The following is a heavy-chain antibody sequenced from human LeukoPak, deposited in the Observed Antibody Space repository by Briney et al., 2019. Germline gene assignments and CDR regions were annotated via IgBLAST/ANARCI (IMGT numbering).Heavy chain of an antibody. CDR2: INHSGST. V-gene: IGHV4-34*01. D-gene: IGHD3-10*01. J-gene: IGHJ4*02. Sequence: SETLSLTCAVYGGSFSGYYWSWIRQPPGKGLEWIGEINHSGSTNYNPSLKSRVTISVDTSKNQFSLKLSSVTAADTAVYYCARQRFGELSWGQGTLVTVSS. CDR1: GGSFSGYY. CDR3: ARQRFGELS.